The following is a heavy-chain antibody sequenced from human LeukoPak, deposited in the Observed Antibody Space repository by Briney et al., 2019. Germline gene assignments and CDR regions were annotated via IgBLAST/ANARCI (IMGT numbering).Heavy chain of an antibody. CDR3: ARKAYGLDV. Sequence: GGSLRLSCAPSGFTFSSYWMSWVRQAPGKGLEWVANIKQDGSEKYYVDSVKGRFTISRDNAKNSLYLQMNSLRAEDTAEYYCARKAYGLDVWGKGTTVTVSS. V-gene: IGHV3-7*03. CDR1: GFTFSSYW. CDR2: IKQDGSEK. J-gene: IGHJ6*04.